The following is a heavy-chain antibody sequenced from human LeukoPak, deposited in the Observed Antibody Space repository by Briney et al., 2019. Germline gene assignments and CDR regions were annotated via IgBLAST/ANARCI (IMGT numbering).Heavy chain of an antibody. J-gene: IGHJ4*02. CDR3: ARAKGRSPLFDY. D-gene: IGHD6-13*01. Sequence: SHTLSLTCALSGDSLSSNSAVWTWLRQSPSRGLEWLGRTYYRSKLYNDYAVSVKGRIAINPDTSKNQFSLQLNSVTPEDTAVYYCARAKGRSPLFDYWGQGTLVTVSS. CDR2: TYYRSKLYN. CDR1: GDSLSSNSAV. V-gene: IGHV6-1*01.